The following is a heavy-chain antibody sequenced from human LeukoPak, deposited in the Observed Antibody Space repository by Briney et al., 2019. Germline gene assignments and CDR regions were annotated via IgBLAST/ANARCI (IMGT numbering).Heavy chain of an antibody. J-gene: IGHJ4*02. CDR1: GFTFSSYG. D-gene: IGHD6-19*01. Sequence: GGSLRLSCAASGFTFSSYGMSWVRQAPGKGLEWVSAISGSGGSTYYADSVKGRFTISRDNSKNTLYLQMNSLRAEDTAVYYCAKEQYSSGRRGADYWGQGTLVAVSS. CDR2: ISGSGGST. CDR3: AKEQYSSGRRGADY. V-gene: IGHV3-23*01.